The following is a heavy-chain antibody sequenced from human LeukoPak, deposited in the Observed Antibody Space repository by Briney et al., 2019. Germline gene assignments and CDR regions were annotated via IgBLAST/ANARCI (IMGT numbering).Heavy chain of an antibody. CDR1: GGSISSYY. CDR2: IYYGGST. V-gene: IGHV4-59*01. CDR3: ARTCITIFGEYYYYYYMDA. D-gene: IGHD3-3*01. J-gene: IGHJ6*03. Sequence: SETLSLTCTVSGGSISSYYWSWIRQPPGKGLERIGYIYYGGSTNYNPSLKSRVTISVDTSKNQFSLKLSSVTAADTAVYYCARTCITIFGEYYYYYYMDAWGKGTTVTVSS.